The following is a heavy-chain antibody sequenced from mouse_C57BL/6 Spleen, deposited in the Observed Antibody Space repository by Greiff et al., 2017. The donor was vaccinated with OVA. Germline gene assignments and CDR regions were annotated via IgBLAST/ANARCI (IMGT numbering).Heavy chain of an antibody. CDR2: IYPGSGNT. Sequence: VQLQQSGPELVKPGASVKISCKASGYSFTSYYIHWVKQRPGQGLEWIGWIYPGSGNTKYNEKFKGKATLTAGTSSSTAYMQLSSLTSEDSAVYYWARGGSTMITTNYYARDYWGQGTSVTVSS. CDR3: ARGGSTMITTNYYARDY. D-gene: IGHD2-4*01. V-gene: IGHV1-66*01. J-gene: IGHJ4*01. CDR1: GYSFTSYY.